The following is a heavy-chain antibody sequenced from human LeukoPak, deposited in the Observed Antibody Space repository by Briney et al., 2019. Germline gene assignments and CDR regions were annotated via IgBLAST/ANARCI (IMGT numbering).Heavy chain of an antibody. D-gene: IGHD6-19*01. J-gene: IGHJ4*02. CDR2: INPNSGGT. CDR3: ARDPGIAVAGMLDY. Sequence: GASVKVSCKASGYTFTGYYMHWVRQAPGQGLEWMGWINPNSGGTNYAQKFQGRVTMTRDTSISTAYMELSRLRSDDTAVYYCARDPGIAVAGMLDYWGQGTLVTVSS. V-gene: IGHV1-2*02. CDR1: GYTFTGYY.